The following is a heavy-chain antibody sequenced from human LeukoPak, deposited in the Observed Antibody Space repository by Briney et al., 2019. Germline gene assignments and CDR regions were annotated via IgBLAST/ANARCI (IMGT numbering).Heavy chain of an antibody. J-gene: IGHJ4*02. D-gene: IGHD2/OR15-2a*01. CDR2: IVGSGGIT. CDR1: GFTFSTYA. V-gene: IGHV3-23*01. Sequence: PGGSLRLSCAASGFTFSTYAMGWVRQAPGKGLEWVSAIVGSGGITYYADFVKGRFTISGDNSRNTVYLQMNSLRAEDTAVYFCAKGSTTSGYYFDPWGQGTLVTVSS. CDR3: AKGSTTSGYYFDP.